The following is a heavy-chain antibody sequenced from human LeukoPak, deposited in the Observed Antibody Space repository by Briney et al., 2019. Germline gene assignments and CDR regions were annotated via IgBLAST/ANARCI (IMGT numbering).Heavy chain of an antibody. D-gene: IGHD7-27*01. Sequence: GGSLRLSCAASGFTVSTNYMSWVRQSPGKGLEWVSVIYSGGSPYYADSVKGRFTISRDNSKNTLYLQMNSLRVEDTAMYYCARKLGTVDGYWGQGTLVTVSS. CDR3: ARKLGTVDGY. V-gene: IGHV3-53*01. CDR1: GFTVSTNY. CDR2: IYSGGSP. J-gene: IGHJ4*02.